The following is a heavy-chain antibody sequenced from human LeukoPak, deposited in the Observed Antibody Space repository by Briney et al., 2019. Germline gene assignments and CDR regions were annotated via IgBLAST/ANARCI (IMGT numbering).Heavy chain of an antibody. CDR3: ARGDYGGNSAYYYGMDV. CDR1: GGTFSSYT. CDR2: IIPIFGTA. V-gene: IGHV1-69*13. J-gene: IGHJ6*02. Sequence: GASVKVSCKASGGTFSSYTISWVRQAPGQGLEWMGGIIPIFGTANYAQKFQGRVTITADESTSTAYMELSSLRSEDTAVYYCARGDYGGNSAYYYGMDVWGQGTTVTVSS. D-gene: IGHD4-23*01.